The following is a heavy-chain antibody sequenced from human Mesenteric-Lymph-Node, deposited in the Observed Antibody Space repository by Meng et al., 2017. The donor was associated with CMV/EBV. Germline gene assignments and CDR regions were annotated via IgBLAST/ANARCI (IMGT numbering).Heavy chain of an antibody. Sequence: GGPLRLSCAVSGFSVSNNHVAWVRQAPGKGLEWVSLFYGDGYTTYADSVKGRFAISRDNSRNTVSLQMNNLRADDTAMYYCHGFGGYSSWGQGTLVTVSS. CDR1: GFSVSNNH. CDR3: HGFGGYSS. CDR2: FYGDGYT. J-gene: IGHJ5*02. D-gene: IGHD1-26*01. V-gene: IGHV3-53*01.